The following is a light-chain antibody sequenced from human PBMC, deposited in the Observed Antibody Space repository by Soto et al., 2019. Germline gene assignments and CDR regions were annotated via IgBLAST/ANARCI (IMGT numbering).Light chain of an antibody. J-gene: IGLJ2*01. CDR3: SSYAGSNNVL. V-gene: IGLV2-8*01. CDR1: SSDAGTYNY. CDR2: EVS. Sequence: QSVLTQPPSASGSPGQSVTISCTGGSSDAGTYNYISWYQQHPGKAPKLMIYEVSERPSGVPDRFSGSKSGNTASLTVSGLQVEDEADYYCSSYAGSNNVLFGGGTKLTVL.